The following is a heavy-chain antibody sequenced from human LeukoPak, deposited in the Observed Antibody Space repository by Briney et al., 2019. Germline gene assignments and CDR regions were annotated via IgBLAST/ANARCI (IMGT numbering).Heavy chain of an antibody. CDR2: ISGSGGST. V-gene: IGHV3-23*01. CDR3: AKSTTVTTIDDY. J-gene: IGHJ4*02. D-gene: IGHD4-17*01. CDR1: GFTFGSYA. Sequence: PGGSLRLSCAASGFTFGSYAKRWVRQAPGKGLEWVSAISGSGGSTYYADSVKGRFTISRDNSKNTLYLQMNSLRAEDTAVYYCAKSTTVTTIDDYWGQGTLVTVSS.